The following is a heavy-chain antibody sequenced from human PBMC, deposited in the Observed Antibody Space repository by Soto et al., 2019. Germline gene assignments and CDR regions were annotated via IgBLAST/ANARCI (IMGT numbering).Heavy chain of an antibody. Sequence: GESLKISCKGSGYSFTSYWIGWVRQMPGKGLEWMGIIYPGDSDTRYSPSFQGQVTISAEKSISTAYLQWSSLKASDTAMYYCATQAVAVGYYYYGMDVWGQGTTVTVSS. J-gene: IGHJ6*02. CDR2: IYPGDSDT. CDR1: GYSFTSYW. CDR3: ATQAVAVGYYYYGMDV. V-gene: IGHV5-51*01. D-gene: IGHD2-15*01.